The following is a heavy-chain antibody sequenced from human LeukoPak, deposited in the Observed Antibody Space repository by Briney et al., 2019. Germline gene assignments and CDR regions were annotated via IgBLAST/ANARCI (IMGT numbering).Heavy chain of an antibody. J-gene: IGHJ4*02. CDR2: IKQDGSEK. V-gene: IGHV3-7*01. CDR1: RFTFSSRDW. D-gene: IGHD3-10*01. CDR3: ARETLWFIDY. Sequence: PGGSLRLSCVASRFTFSSRDWMTWVRQAPGKGLEWVANIKQDGSEKYYVDSVKGRFIISRDNAKNSLYLQLNSLRAEDTAVYYCARETLWFIDYWGQGTLVTVSS.